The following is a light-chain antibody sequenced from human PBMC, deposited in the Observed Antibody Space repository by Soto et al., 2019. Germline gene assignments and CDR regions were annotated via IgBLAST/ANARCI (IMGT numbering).Light chain of an antibody. CDR2: DVS. CDR3: NSYTTSSTYV. V-gene: IGLV2-14*01. J-gene: IGLJ1*01. CDR1: SSDVGGYNY. Sequence: QSVLTQPASVSGSPGQPITISCTGTSSDVGGYNYVSWYQQHPGKAPKVMIYDVSNRPSGVSNRFSGSKSGNTASLTISGLQAEDEADYYCNSYTTSSTYVFGTGDQGHRP.